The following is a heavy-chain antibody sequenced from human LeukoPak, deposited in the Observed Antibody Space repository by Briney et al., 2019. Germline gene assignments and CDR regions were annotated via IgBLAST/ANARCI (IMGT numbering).Heavy chain of an antibody. V-gene: IGHV3-74*01. J-gene: IGHJ4*02. Sequence: GGSLRLSCAASGFTFSSYWIHWVRQVPGKGLVWVSRIHGDGRTTTYADSVKGRFTISRDNSKNTLYLQMNSLRAEDTAVYYCARTANDVGVLSYWGQGTLVTVSS. CDR1: GFTFSSYW. CDR3: ARTANDVGVLSY. D-gene: IGHD1-1*01. CDR2: IHGDGRTT.